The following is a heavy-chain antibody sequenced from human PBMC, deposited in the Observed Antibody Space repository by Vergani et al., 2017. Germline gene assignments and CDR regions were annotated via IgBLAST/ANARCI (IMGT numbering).Heavy chain of an antibody. D-gene: IGHD3-22*01. V-gene: IGHV3-23*01. CDR2: IIARYPST. Sequence: EVQLLQSGGGVIQPGGSVRLSCAASGFTFSACLMTWVRQAPGKGLEWDSAIIARYPSTYYADSVKGRFTISRDNSKNVLYLQMNSLRAEDTAVYYCARHSYDTTPYWQGGYDCWGQGTLVSVSS. CDR1: GFTFSACL. CDR3: ARHSYDTTPYWQGGYDC. J-gene: IGHJ4*02.